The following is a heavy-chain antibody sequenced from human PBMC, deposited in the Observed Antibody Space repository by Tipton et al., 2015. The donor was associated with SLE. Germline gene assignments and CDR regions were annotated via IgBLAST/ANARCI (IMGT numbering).Heavy chain of an antibody. CDR2: ISGGST. J-gene: IGHJ6*02. Sequence: SLRLSCAASGFTVSSNEMSWVRQAPGKGLEWVSSISGGSTYYADSVKGRFTISRDNSKNTLYLQMNSLRAEDTAVYYCLRSPNYYYGMDVWGQGTTVTVSS. CDR1: GFTVSSNE. V-gene: IGHV3-38-3*01. CDR3: LRSPNYYYGMDV.